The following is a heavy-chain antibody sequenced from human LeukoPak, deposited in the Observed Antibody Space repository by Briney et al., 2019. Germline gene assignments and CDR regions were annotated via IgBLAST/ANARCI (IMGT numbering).Heavy chain of an antibody. J-gene: IGHJ4*02. Sequence: GASVKVSCKASGYTFTSYGISWVRQAPGQGLEWMGWISAYNGNTNYAQKLQGRVTMTTDTSTSTAYMELSSLRSEDTAVYYCARAGGYYYVQYYFDYWGQGTLVTVSS. D-gene: IGHD3-22*01. CDR2: ISAYNGNT. CDR3: ARAGGYYYVQYYFDY. V-gene: IGHV1-18*01. CDR1: GYTFTSYG.